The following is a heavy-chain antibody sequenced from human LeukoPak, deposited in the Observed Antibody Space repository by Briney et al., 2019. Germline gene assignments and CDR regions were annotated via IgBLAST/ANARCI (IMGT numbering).Heavy chain of an antibody. Sequence: GGSLRLSCAASGFTFSDYYMSWIRQAPGKGLEWVSYISSSGSTIYYADSVKGRFTISRDNAKNSLYLQMNSLGAEDTAVYYCARNPIAAPDYYYYMDVWGQGTLVTVSS. D-gene: IGHD6-6*01. V-gene: IGHV3-11*01. CDR3: ARNPIAAPDYYYYMDV. CDR2: ISSSGSTI. CDR1: GFTFSDYY. J-gene: IGHJ6*03.